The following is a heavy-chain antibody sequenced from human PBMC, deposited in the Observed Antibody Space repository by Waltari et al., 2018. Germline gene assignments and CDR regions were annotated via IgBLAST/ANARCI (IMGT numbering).Heavy chain of an antibody. CDR1: GYTFTGYY. CDR2: INPNSGGT. V-gene: IGHV1-2*02. Sequence: QVQLVQSGAEVKKPGASVQVSCKASGYTFTGYYMHWVRPAPGQGLEWMGWINPNSGGTNYAQKFQGRVTMTRDTSISTAYMELSRLRSDDTAVYYCASGYCSSTSCYTPFDYWGQGTLVTVSS. CDR3: ASGYCSSTSCYTPFDY. D-gene: IGHD2-2*02. J-gene: IGHJ4*02.